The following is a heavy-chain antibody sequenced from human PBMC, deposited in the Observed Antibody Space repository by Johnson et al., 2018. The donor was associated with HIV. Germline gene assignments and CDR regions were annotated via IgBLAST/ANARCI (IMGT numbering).Heavy chain of an antibody. Sequence: VQLVESGGGLIQPGGSLRVSCAASGFSVSGNYMSWVRQAPGKGLEWVSSIYVGGNTYSADSVKGRFTISRDNSENTLYLQMNSLRAEDTAVYYCAKALGVYGDYVLDAFDIWGQGTMVTVSS. CDR3: AKALGVYGDYVLDAFDI. CDR2: IYVGGNT. J-gene: IGHJ3*02. D-gene: IGHD4-17*01. CDR1: GFSVSGNY. V-gene: IGHV3-53*01.